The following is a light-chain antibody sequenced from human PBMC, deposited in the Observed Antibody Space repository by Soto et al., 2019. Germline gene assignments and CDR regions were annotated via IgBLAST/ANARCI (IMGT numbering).Light chain of an antibody. CDR3: CSYGGSRAV. Sequence: QSVLTQPASVSGSPGQSITISCTGTSSDVGSHNLVSWYQQHPGQAPKLMIYEVTKRPLGVSTRFSASKSGNTASLTISGLPAEDEADYCCCSYGGSRAVFGGGTQLTVL. CDR2: EVT. CDR1: SSDVGSHNL. J-gene: IGLJ7*01. V-gene: IGLV2-23*02.